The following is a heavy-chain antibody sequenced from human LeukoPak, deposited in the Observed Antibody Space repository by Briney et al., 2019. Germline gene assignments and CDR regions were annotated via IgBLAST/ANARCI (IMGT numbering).Heavy chain of an antibody. V-gene: IGHV4-61*02. Sequence: PSETLSLTCTVSGGSVSSGSYYWSWIRQPAGKGLEWIGRIYTSGSTNYNPSPKSRVTISVDTSKNQFSLKLSSVTAADTAVYYCARGDFWSGYSGEYYYYYMDVWGKGTTVTVSS. CDR1: GGSVSSGSYY. CDR3: ARGDFWSGYSGEYYYYYMDV. CDR2: IYTSGST. J-gene: IGHJ6*03. D-gene: IGHD3-3*01.